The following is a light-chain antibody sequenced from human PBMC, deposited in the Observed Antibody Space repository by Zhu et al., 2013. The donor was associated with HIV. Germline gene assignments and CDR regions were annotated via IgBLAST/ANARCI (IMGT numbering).Light chain of an antibody. CDR3: TSYTTKNIV. V-gene: IGLV2-14*01. CDR2: EVS. J-gene: IGLJ3*02. Sequence: QSALTQPPSASGSPGQSVTISCTGTSSDVGGYNYVSWYQQHPDKAPKLVIFEVSNRPSGISNRFSGSKSGNTASLTISGLQAEDEGYYYCTSYTTKNIVFGGGTKLTVL. CDR1: SSDVGGYNY.